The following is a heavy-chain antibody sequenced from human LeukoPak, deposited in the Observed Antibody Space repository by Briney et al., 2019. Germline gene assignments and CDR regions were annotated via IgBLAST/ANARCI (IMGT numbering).Heavy chain of an antibody. CDR2: IYSGGST. V-gene: IGHV3-53*01. J-gene: IGHJ3*02. D-gene: IGHD3-22*01. CDR1: GFTVCSNY. CDR3: AREGYQYYYDSSGKGPAFDI. Sequence: GGSLRLSCAASGFTVCSNYMSWVRQAPGKGLEWVSVIYSGGSTYYAGSVKGRFTISRDNSKNTLYFQMNSLRAEDTAVYYCAREGYQYYYDSSGKGPAFDIWGQGTMVTVSS.